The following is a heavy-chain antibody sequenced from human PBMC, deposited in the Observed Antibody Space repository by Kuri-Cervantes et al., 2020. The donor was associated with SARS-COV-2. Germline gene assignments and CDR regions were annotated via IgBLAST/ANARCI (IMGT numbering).Heavy chain of an antibody. V-gene: IGHV3-48*03. CDR2: ISSRGTIM. CDR1: GFPVTSYE. CDR3: ARLTTRGHFDC. D-gene: IGHD4-11*01. J-gene: IGHJ4*02. Sequence: GGSLRLSCAASGFPVTSYEMNWVRQAPGKGLEWVSYISSRGTIMYYADSVKGRFTISRASANNSLYLQMNSLIAEDTAVYYCARLTTRGHFDCWGQGTLVTVSS.